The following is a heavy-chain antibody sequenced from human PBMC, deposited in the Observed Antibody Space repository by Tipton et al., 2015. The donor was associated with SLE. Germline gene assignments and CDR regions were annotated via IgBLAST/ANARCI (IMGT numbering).Heavy chain of an antibody. J-gene: IGHJ5*02. V-gene: IGHV4-28*01. D-gene: IGHD3-3*01. CDR2: IYYSGST. Sequence: TLSLTCAVSGYSISSGYYWGWIRQPPGKGLEWIGYIYYSGSTNYNPSLKSRVTMSVDTSKNQFSLRLTSVTAADTAVYYCARLEDPFGIFGVPKGWFDPWGQGTLVTVSS. CDR3: ARLEDPFGIFGVPKGWFDP. CDR1: GYSISSGYY.